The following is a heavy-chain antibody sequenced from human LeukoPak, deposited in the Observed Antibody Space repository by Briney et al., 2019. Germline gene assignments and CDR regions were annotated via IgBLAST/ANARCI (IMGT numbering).Heavy chain of an antibody. CDR3: ARCRDYDFWSGSAVDY. D-gene: IGHD3-3*01. CDR1: GFIFSSYA. Sequence: GGSLRLSCAASGFIFSSYAMLWVRQAPGKGLEGVAVISYDGTNTDYADSVKGRFTISRDNSKNALYLQMNSLRAEDTAVYYCARCRDYDFWSGSAVDYWGQGTLVSVSS. J-gene: IGHJ4*02. CDR2: ISYDGTNT. V-gene: IGHV3-30-3*01.